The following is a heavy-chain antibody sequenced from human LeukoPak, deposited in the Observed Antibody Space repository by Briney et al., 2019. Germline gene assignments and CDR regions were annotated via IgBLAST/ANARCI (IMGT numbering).Heavy chain of an antibody. CDR1: GGSISTSSYY. Sequence: PSETLSLTCTVSGGSISTSSYYWDWIRQPPGKGLEWIGSIYHSGSTYYNPSLKSRVTISVDTSKNQFSLKRSSVTAADTAVYYCAREVGVITMVRGVEFYFDYWGQGTLVTVSS. D-gene: IGHD3-10*01. V-gene: IGHV4-39*07. J-gene: IGHJ4*02. CDR3: AREVGVITMVRGVEFYFDY. CDR2: IYHSGST.